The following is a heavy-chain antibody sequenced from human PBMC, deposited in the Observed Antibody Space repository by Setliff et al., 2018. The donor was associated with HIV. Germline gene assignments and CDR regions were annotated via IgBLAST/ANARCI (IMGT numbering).Heavy chain of an antibody. CDR2: INPNSGGT. CDR1: GYTFTGYY. V-gene: IGHV1-2*06. J-gene: IGHJ3*02. D-gene: IGHD1-26*01. Sequence: ASVKVSCKASGYTFTGYYMHWVRQAPGQGLEWMGRINPNSGGTNYALKSQGRVTMTRDTSISTAYMELSRLRSDDTAVYYCARGTRVGANDAFDIWGQGTMITVSS. CDR3: ARGTRVGANDAFDI.